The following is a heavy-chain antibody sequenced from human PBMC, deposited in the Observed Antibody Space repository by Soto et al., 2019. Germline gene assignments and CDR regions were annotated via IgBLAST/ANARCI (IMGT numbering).Heavy chain of an antibody. Sequence: GGSQRLSCAASGFTFSSYGMHWVRQAPGKGLEWVAVISYDGSNKYYADSVKGRFTISRDNSKNTLYLQMNNLRAEDTAVYYCELLDVDYGMDVLGNGTTVTVSS. CDR2: ISYDGSNK. V-gene: IGHV3-30*03. J-gene: IGHJ6*04. D-gene: IGHD2-15*01. CDR1: GFTFSSYG. CDR3: ELLDVDYGMDV.